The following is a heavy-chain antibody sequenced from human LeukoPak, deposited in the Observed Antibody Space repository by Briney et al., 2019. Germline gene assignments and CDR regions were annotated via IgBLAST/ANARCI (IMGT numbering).Heavy chain of an antibody. V-gene: IGHV1-3*01. D-gene: IGHD1-26*01. CDR2: INAGNGNT. J-gene: IGHJ4*02. CDR1: GYTFTCYA. CDR3: ARELREGATVDY. Sequence: ASVKVSCKASGYTFTCYAIHWVRQAPGQRLEWMGWINAGNGNTKYSENFQGRVTFTRDTSASTVYMELSSLRSEDTAVYYCARELREGATVDYWGQGTLVTVSS.